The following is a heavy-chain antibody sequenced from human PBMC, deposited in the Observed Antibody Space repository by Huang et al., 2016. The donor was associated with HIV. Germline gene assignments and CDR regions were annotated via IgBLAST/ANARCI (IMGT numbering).Heavy chain of an antibody. D-gene: IGHD3-3*01. V-gene: IGHV3-23*01. CDR1: GFTFNSYA. J-gene: IGHJ6*02. CDR2: ISGRGGNT. Sequence: EVQLLESGGGLVQPGGSLRLSCAASGFTFNSYAMSWVRQEPGKVLEWGSAISGRGGNTYDADSVKGRFTISRDNSKNTLFLQMSGLRAEDTAVYYCSRDDFWSGYSDYYGLDVWGQGTTVTVSS. CDR3: SRDDFWSGYSDYYGLDV.